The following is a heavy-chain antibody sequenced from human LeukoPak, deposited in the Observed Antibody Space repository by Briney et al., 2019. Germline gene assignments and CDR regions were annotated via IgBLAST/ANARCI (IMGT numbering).Heavy chain of an antibody. V-gene: IGHV3-30*02. D-gene: IGHD3-22*01. CDR1: GFTFSSYG. Sequence: GGSLRLSCAASGFTFSSYGMHWVRQAPGKGLEWVAFIRYDGSNKYYADSVKGRFTISRDNSKNTLYLQMNSLRAEDTAVYYCARVGGDSSGYHNWFDPWGQGTLVTVSS. CDR2: IRYDGSNK. CDR3: ARVGGDSSGYHNWFDP. J-gene: IGHJ5*02.